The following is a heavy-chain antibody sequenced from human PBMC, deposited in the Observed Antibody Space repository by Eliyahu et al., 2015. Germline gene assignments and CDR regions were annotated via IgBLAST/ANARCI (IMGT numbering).Heavy chain of an antibody. V-gene: IGHV6-1*01. CDR3: ARQWGGATGH. D-gene: IGHD1-26*01. Sequence: LGRTYYRSKWYNDYAVSVKSXITINADTSKNQFSLQLNSVTPEDTAVYYCARQWGGATGHWGQGTLVTVSS. CDR2: TYYRSKWYN. J-gene: IGHJ4*02.